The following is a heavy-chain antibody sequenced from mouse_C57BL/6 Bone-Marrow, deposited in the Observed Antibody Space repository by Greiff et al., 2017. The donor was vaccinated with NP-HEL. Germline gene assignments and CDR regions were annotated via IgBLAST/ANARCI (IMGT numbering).Heavy chain of an antibody. J-gene: IGHJ4*01. CDR2: ISDGGSYT. V-gene: IGHV5-4*01. D-gene: IGHD4-1*01. CDR1: GFTFSSYA. Sequence: EVQGVESGGGLVKPGGSLKLSCAASGFTFSSYAMSWVRQTPEKRLEWVATISDGGSYTYYPDNVKGRFTFSRDNSNNNLYLQMSHLKSEDAAMYYCARGKLGRGARDFGGEGTGVTVTA. CDR3: ARGKLGRGARDF.